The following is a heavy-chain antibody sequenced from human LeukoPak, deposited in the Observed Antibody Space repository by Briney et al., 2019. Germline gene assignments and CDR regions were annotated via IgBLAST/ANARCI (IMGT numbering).Heavy chain of an antibody. J-gene: IGHJ4*02. D-gene: IGHD4-17*01. Sequence: PSETLSLTCTVSGGSVSSGGYYWSWIRQPPRKGLEWIGYISYSGSTNYNPSLKSRVTILIDTSKNQFSLKLSSVTAADTAVYYCASTQTCGDNTYWGQGTLVTVSS. CDR1: GGSVSSGGYY. V-gene: IGHV4-61*08. CDR3: ASTQTCGDNTY. CDR2: ISYSGST.